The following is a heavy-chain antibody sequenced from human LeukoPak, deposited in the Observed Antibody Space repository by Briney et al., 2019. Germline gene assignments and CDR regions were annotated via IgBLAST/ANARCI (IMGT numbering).Heavy chain of an antibody. CDR3: ARDSSGWCTYYYYYGMDV. CDR2: IYSGGST. J-gene: IGHJ6*02. CDR1: GFTVSSNY. V-gene: IGHV3-53*01. Sequence: GGFLRLSCAASGFTVSSNYMSWVRQAPGKGLEWVSVIYSGGSTYYADSVKGRFTISRDNSKNTLYLQMNSLRAEDTAVYYCARDSSGWCTYYYYYGMDVWGQGTTVTVSS. D-gene: IGHD6-19*01.